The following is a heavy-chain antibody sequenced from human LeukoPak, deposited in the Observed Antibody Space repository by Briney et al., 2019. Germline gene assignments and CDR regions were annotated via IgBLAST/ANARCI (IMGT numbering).Heavy chain of an antibody. J-gene: IGHJ5*02. CDR1: GGSISSSSYY. CDR3: ARGQQLVRGHNWFDP. V-gene: IGHV4-39*01. CDR2: IYYSGST. Sequence: SETLSLTCTVSGGSISSSSYYWGWIRQPPGKGLEWIGSIYYSGSTYYSPSLKSRVTISVDTSKNQFSLKLSSVTAADTAVYYCARGQQLVRGHNWFDPWGQGTLVTVSS. D-gene: IGHD6-13*01.